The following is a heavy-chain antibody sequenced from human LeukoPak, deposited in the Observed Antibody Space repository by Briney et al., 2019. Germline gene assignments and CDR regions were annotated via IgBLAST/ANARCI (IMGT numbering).Heavy chain of an antibody. J-gene: IGHJ4*02. D-gene: IGHD5-18*01. CDR1: GYTFTDYY. CDR3: TRANVHTAMPYDY. V-gene: IGHV1-2*02. Sequence: GASVKVSCKASGYTFTDYYLHWVRQAPGQGLEWMGWINPDSGGTNCAPKFQGRVTMTRDTSISTAYMELSRLISDDTAVYYCTRANVHTAMPYDYWGQGALVTVSS. CDR2: INPDSGGT.